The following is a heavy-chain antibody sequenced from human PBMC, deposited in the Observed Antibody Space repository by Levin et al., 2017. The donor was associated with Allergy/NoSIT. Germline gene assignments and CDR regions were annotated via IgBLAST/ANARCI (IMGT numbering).Heavy chain of an antibody. CDR2: IKQDGSEK. V-gene: IGHV3-7*01. Sequence: GGSLRLSCAASGFTFSSYWMTWVRQAPGKGLEWVANIKQDGSEKYYVDSVKGRFTISRDNAKNSLYLQMNSLRAEDTAVYYCAVTFNAGWFDPWGQGTLVTVSS. J-gene: IGHJ5*02. CDR1: GFTFSSYW. CDR3: AVTFNAGWFDP. D-gene: IGHD4-11*01.